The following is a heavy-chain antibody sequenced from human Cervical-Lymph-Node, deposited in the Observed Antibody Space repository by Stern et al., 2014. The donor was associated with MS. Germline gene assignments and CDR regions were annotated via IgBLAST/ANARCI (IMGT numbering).Heavy chain of an antibody. Sequence: DQLVESGGGMVQPGRSLRLSCAASRFTFNISGMHWVRQAPGKGLDWVAVISHDGINKYYADSVKGRFTISRYNSKNILYLQMNSLRVEDTAMYHCVKVDYSKHEGAFNIWGQGTMVTVSS. CDR3: VKVDYSKHEGAFNI. V-gene: IGHV3-30*18. D-gene: IGHD2-15*01. J-gene: IGHJ3*02. CDR2: ISHDGINK. CDR1: RFTFNISG.